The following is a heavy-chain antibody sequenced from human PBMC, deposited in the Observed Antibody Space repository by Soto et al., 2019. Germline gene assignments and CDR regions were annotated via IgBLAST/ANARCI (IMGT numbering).Heavy chain of an antibody. CDR2: IDPSDSYT. CDR3: TSSSGAMAGIDAFDI. CDR1: GYSFTRYW. Sequence: PGESLKISCKGSGYSFTRYWISWVRQMPGKGLEWMGRIDPSDSYTNYSPSFQGHVTISADKSISTAYLQWSSLKASDTAMYYCTSSSGAMAGIDAFDIWGQGTMVTVSS. J-gene: IGHJ3*02. D-gene: IGHD6-19*01. V-gene: IGHV5-10-1*01.